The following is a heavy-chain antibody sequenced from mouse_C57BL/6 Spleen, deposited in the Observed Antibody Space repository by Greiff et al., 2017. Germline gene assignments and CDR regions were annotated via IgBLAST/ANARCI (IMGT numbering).Heavy chain of an antibody. D-gene: IGHD2-5*01. CDR3: AHYSNYWYFDV. V-gene: IGHV5-17*01. Sequence: EVKLVESGGGLVKPGGSLKLSCAASGFTFSDYGMHWVRQAPEKGLEWVAYISSGSSTIYYADTVKGRFTISRDNAKNTLFLQMTSLRSEDTAMYYCAHYSNYWYFDVWGTGTTVTVSS. CDR2: ISSGSSTI. CDR1: GFTFSDYG. J-gene: IGHJ1*03.